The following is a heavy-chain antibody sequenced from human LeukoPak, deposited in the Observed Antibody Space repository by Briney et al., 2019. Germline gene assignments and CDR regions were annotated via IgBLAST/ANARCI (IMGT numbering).Heavy chain of an antibody. Sequence: ASVKVSCKPSGYTFTAYYVHWMRQAPAPGLEWMGWIDPNSAGTNFAQKFQGRVSMTRDTSINTAYLELSRLISDDTAVYYCARPGYCSGGSCSYWFDSWGQGTLVTVSS. CDR2: IDPNSAGT. CDR1: GYTFTAYY. CDR3: ARPGYCSGGSCSYWFDS. J-gene: IGHJ5*01. V-gene: IGHV1-2*02. D-gene: IGHD2-15*01.